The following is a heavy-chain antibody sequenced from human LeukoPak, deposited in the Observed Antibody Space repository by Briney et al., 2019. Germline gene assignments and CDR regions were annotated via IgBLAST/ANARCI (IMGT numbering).Heavy chain of an antibody. D-gene: IGHD1-14*01. Sequence: GGSLRLSCAASGFTFSSHWMHWVRQAPGKGLVWVSRINSDGSSISYADSVKGRFTISRDNAKNSLYLHMNSLRAEDTAIYYCARDPDRSGFDFWGQGTLLTVSS. J-gene: IGHJ4*02. V-gene: IGHV3-74*01. CDR2: INSDGSSI. CDR1: GFTFSSHW. CDR3: ARDPDRSGFDF.